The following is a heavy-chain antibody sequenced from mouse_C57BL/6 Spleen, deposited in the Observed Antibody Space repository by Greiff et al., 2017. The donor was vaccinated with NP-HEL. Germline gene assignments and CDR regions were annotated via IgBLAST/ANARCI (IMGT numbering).Heavy chain of an antibody. D-gene: IGHD1-1*01. CDR3: TVNYYGSSHWYFDV. J-gene: IGHJ1*03. V-gene: IGHV14-4*01. Sequence: EVQLQQSGAELVRPGASVKLSCTASGFNIKDDYMHWVKQRPEQGLEWIGWIDPENGDTEYASKFQGKATITADTSSNTAYLQLSSLTSEDTAVYYCTVNYYGSSHWYFDVWGTGTTVTVSS. CDR2: IDPENGDT. CDR1: GFNIKDDY.